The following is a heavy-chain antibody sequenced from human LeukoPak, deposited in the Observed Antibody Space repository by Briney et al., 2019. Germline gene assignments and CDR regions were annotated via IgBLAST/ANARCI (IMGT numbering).Heavy chain of an antibody. D-gene: IGHD2/OR15-2a*01. CDR2: IYRSGTT. V-gene: IGHV4-4*02. CDR1: GGSISSSNC. Sequence: SETLSLTCAVSGGSISSSNCWSWVRQPPGKGLEWIGEIYRSGTTHYNPSLKSRVTVSVDKSKNQFSLKLSSVNAADTAVYYCARGNIYAFDIWGRGTMVTVFS. CDR3: ARGNIYAFDI. J-gene: IGHJ3*02.